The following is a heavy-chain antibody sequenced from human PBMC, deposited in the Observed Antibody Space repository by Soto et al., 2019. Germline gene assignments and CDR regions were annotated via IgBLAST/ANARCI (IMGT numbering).Heavy chain of an antibody. D-gene: IGHD3-22*01. CDR2: ISYDGSNK. Sequence: GGSLRLSCAASGFTFSSYAMHWVRQAPGKGLEWVAVISYDGSNKYYADSVKGRFTISRDNSKNTLYLQMNSLRAADTAVYYCARERLPSYGSSGYLFDYWGQGTLVTVSS. CDR3: ARERLPSYGSSGYLFDY. J-gene: IGHJ4*02. V-gene: IGHV3-30-3*01. CDR1: GFTFSSYA.